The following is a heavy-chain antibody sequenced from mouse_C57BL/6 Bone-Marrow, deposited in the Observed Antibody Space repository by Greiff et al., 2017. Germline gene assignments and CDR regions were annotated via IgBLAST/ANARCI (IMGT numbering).Heavy chain of an antibody. CDR3: SRQVTTVLATKYFDV. Sequence: EVKLVESGGGLVKPGGSLKLSCAASGFTFSSSTMSWVRQTPEKRLQWVAAISGGGGNTYYPDRVKGRFTISRDNDKNILYLEMSSLRSEDTALYYCSRQVTTVLATKYFDVWGTGTTVTVSS. CDR2: ISGGGGNT. CDR1: GFTFSSST. D-gene: IGHD1-1*01. V-gene: IGHV5-9*01. J-gene: IGHJ1*03.